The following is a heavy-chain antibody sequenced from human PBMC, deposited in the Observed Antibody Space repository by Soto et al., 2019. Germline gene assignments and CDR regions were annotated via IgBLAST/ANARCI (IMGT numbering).Heavy chain of an antibody. CDR3: ARSEGADGVVWFDT. CDR2: IRGSGAES. D-gene: IGHD1-26*01. J-gene: IGHJ5*02. CDR1: GFSFSNFA. Sequence: EVQLLPSGGDLVQPGGSLRVSCVASGFSFSNFAMSWVRQAPGKGLEWVSGIRGSGAESHYADSVRGRFTISRDNSKNTVYLEMHSLNVGDTAVYYCARSEGADGVVWFDTWGQGTLVTVSS. V-gene: IGHV3-23*01.